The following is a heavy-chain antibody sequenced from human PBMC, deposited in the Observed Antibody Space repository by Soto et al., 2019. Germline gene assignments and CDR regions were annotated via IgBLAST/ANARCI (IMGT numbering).Heavy chain of an antibody. CDR2: IYYSGST. J-gene: IGHJ5*02. CDR1: GCSISSSSYY. V-gene: IGHV4-39*01. D-gene: IGHD3-10*01. Sequence: PSETLSLTCTVSGCSISSSSYYWGWIRQPPGKGLEWIGSIYYSGSTYYNPSLKSRVTISVDTSKNQFSLKLSSVTAADTAVYYCARRAVRGVNYNWFDPWGQGTLVTVSS. CDR3: ARRAVRGVNYNWFDP.